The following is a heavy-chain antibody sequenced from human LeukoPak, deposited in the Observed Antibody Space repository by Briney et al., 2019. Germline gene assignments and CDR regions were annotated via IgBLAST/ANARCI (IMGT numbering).Heavy chain of an antibody. D-gene: IGHD4-11*01. Sequence: SVKVSCKASGGTFSSYAINWVRQAPGQGLEWMGGIIPILAIANYAQNFQGRVTLTADKSTRKVYMELRSRMPGRTTSYYWAGNKGACVDYKYYYGMDVWGQGTTVTVSS. J-gene: IGHJ6*02. CDR3: AGNKGACVDYKYYYGMDV. CDR1: GGTFSSYA. CDR2: IIPILAIA. V-gene: IGHV1-69*10.